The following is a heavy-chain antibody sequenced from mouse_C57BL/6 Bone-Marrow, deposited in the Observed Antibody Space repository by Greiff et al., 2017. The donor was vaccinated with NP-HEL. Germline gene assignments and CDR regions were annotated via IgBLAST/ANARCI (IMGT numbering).Heavy chain of an antibody. D-gene: IGHD1-1*02. J-gene: IGHJ2*01. V-gene: IGHV1-59*01. CDR3: ARGGTVYLDY. CDR2: IDPSDSYT. Sequence: QVQLQQPGAELVRPGTSVKLSCKASGYTFTSYWMHWVKQRPGQGLEWIGVIDPSDSYTNYNQKFKGKATLTVDTSSSTAYMQLSSLTSEDSAVYYCARGGTVYLDYWGQGTTLTVSS. CDR1: GYTFTSYW.